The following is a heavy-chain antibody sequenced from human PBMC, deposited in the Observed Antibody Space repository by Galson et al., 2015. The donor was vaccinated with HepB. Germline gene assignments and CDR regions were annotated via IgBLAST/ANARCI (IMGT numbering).Heavy chain of an antibody. CDR1: GGTFSSYA. J-gene: IGHJ3*02. CDR3: ARGVEGDYDFWSGYPRDAFDI. D-gene: IGHD3-3*01. V-gene: IGHV1-69*06. CDR2: IIPIFGTA. Sequence: CKASGGTFSSYAISWVRQAPGQGLEWMGGIIPIFGTANYAQKFQGRVTITADKSTSTAYMELSSLRSEDTAVYYCARGVEGDYDFWSGYPRDAFDIWGQGTMVTVSS.